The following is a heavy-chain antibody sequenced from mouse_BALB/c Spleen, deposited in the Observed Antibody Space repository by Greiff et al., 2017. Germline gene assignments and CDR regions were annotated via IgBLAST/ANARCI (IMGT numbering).Heavy chain of an antibody. CDR1: GFTFSDFY. V-gene: IGHV7-1*02. Sequence: EVKLMESGGGLVQPGGSLRLSCATSGFTFSDFYMEWVRQPPGKRLEWIAASRNKANDYTTEYSASVKGRFIVSRDTSQSILYLQMNALRAEDTAIYYCARDAGGYSYYAMDYWGQGTSVTVSS. CDR2: SRNKANDYTT. J-gene: IGHJ4*01. D-gene: IGHD2-3*01. CDR3: ARDAGGYSYYAMDY.